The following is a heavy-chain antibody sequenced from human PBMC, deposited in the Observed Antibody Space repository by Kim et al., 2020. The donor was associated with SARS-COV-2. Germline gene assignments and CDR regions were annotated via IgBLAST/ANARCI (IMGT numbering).Heavy chain of an antibody. CDR2: ISGDGGST. CDR1: GFTFDDYA. V-gene: IGHV3-43*02. D-gene: IGHD3-10*01. CDR3: ANLHYYGSGSYYTGVDY. J-gene: IGHJ4*02. Sequence: GGSLRLSCAASGFTFDDYAMHWVRQAPGKCLEWVSLISGDGGSTYYADSVKGRFTISRDNSKNSLYLQMNSLRTEDTALYYCANLHYYGSGSYYTGVDYWGQGTLVTVSS.